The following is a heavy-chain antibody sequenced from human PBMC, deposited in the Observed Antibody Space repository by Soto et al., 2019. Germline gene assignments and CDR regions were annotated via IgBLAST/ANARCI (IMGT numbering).Heavy chain of an antibody. CDR3: ARGGYPRY. CDR1: GFTVGDYG. Sequence: GGSLRLSCVAFGFTVGDYGMNWVRQAPGKGLEWVSSIGGGGDIFYADSVKGRFTISRDDAKNSLSLQLNGLRVEDSGVYYCARGGYPRYWGQGALVTVSS. CDR2: IGGGGDI. D-gene: IGHD5-12*01. J-gene: IGHJ4*02. V-gene: IGHV3-21*01.